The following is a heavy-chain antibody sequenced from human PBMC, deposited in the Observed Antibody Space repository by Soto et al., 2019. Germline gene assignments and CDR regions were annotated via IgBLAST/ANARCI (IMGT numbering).Heavy chain of an antibody. CDR1: GGSISSGDYY. J-gene: IGHJ4*02. D-gene: IGHD2-21*02. CDR3: ARAAVTAIRAFDY. CDR2: IYYSGST. Sequence: PSETLSLTCTVSGGSISSGDYYWSWIRQPPGKGLEWIGYIYYSGSTYYNPSLKSRVTISADTSKNQFSLKLSSVTAADTAVYYCARAAVTAIRAFDYWGQGTLVTVSS. V-gene: IGHV4-30-4*01.